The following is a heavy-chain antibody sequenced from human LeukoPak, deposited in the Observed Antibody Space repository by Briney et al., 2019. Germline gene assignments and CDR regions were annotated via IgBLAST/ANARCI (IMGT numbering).Heavy chain of an antibody. J-gene: IGHJ4*02. CDR1: GFTVSSKY. CDR3: ATGYYFGSGSSGYLDY. V-gene: IGHV3-53*01. Sequence: RGSLRLSCAASGFTVSSKYMSWVRQTPGKGLQWVALIYSSGDAYTPDSVKGRFTISRDDSENTLYLQMDSLRAEDTAVYYCATGYYFGSGSSGYLDYWGQGTLVTVSS. CDR2: IYSSGDA. D-gene: IGHD3-10*01.